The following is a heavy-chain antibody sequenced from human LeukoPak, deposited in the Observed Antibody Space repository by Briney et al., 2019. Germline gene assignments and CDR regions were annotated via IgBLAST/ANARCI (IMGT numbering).Heavy chain of an antibody. Sequence: GGSLRLSCAASGFTFNSYAMTWVRQAPGMGLEWVSSISGSGGTTHYADSVKGRFTISRDNSENTLFLQVNSLRAEDTAVYYCARPSGTYYDFETAYWGHGTLVTVSS. V-gene: IGHV3-23*01. CDR3: ARPSGTYYDFETAY. CDR2: ISGSGGTT. D-gene: IGHD1-26*01. J-gene: IGHJ4*01. CDR1: GFTFNSYA.